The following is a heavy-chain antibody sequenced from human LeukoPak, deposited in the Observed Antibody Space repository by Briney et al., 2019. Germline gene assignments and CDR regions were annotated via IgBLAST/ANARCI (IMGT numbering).Heavy chain of an antibody. CDR3: ARHERTMRFLEY. J-gene: IGHJ4*02. CDR2: ISDDGSGT. CDR1: GFTFRSYV. D-gene: IGHD3-22*01. V-gene: IGHV3-23*01. Sequence: GGSLRGSCAASGFTFRSYVMSWVRQAPGKGLEWVSAISDDGSGTYYADSVEGRFTISRDNSRNTVFLQMNSLRAEDTAVYYCARHERTMRFLEYWGQGTLVTVSS.